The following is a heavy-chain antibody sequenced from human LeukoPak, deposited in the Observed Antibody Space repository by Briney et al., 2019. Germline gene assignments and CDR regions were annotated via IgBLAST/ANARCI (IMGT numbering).Heavy chain of an antibody. D-gene: IGHD3-3*01. CDR2: ISGSGGST. J-gene: IGHJ4*02. Sequence: PGGSLRLSCAASGFTFSSYAMSWVRQAPGKGLEWVSVISGSGGSTNYADSVKGRFTISRDNSKNTLYLQMNSLRAEDTAEYYCAKAKRVAPSDYWGQGTLVTVSS. V-gene: IGHV3-23*01. CDR1: GFTFSSYA. CDR3: AKAKRVAPSDY.